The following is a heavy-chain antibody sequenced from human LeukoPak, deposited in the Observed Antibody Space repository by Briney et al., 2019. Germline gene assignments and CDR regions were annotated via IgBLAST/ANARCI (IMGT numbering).Heavy chain of an antibody. V-gene: IGHV3-23*01. CDR3: LRDWDY. CDR2: ISAGADVI. Sequence: GGSLRLSCEAAGFSFRDYPMGWVRRASGKRLEWVSGISAGADVIFYADPVKGRFTISRDNSKNTLYLQMNSLRAEDTAVYYCLRDWDYWGQGTLVTVSS. J-gene: IGHJ4*02. CDR1: GFSFRDYP.